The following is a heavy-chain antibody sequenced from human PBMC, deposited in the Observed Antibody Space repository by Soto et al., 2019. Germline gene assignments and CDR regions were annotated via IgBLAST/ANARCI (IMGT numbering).Heavy chain of an antibody. CDR3: ARHALSGGDKFDY. J-gene: IGHJ4*02. CDR1: GGSISSSSYY. Sequence: NPSETLSLTCTVSGGSISSSSYYWGWIRQPPGKGLEWIGSIYYSGSTYYNPSLKSRVTISVDTSKNQFSLKLSSVTAADTAVYYCARHALSGGDKFDYWGQGTLVTVSS. D-gene: IGHD2-21*02. CDR2: IYYSGST. V-gene: IGHV4-39*01.